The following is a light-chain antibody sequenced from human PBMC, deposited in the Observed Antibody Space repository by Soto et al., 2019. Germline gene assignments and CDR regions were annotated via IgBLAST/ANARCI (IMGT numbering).Light chain of an antibody. CDR1: QSVISY. J-gene: IGKJ4*01. CDR3: QQRSKWPLT. Sequence: VLTQSPATLSLSPGERATLSCRASQSVISYLAWYQQKPGQAPRLLIYDASNRAPGIPARFSGSGSGTDFTLTISSLETEDFAVYFCQQRSKWPLTFGGGTKVEIK. CDR2: DAS. V-gene: IGKV3-11*01.